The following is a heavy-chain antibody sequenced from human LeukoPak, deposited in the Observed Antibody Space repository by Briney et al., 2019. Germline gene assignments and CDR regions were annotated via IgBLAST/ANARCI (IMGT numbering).Heavy chain of an antibody. J-gene: IGHJ4*02. CDR3: ARGYYYDNSGYHQSIDY. Sequence: ASVKVSCKASGYTFTGYYMHWVRQAPGQGLEWMGWINPNSGGTNYAQKFQGRVTMTRDTSISTAYMELSRLRSDDTAVYYCARGYYYDNSGYHQSIDYWGQGTLVTVSS. D-gene: IGHD3-22*01. V-gene: IGHV1-2*02. CDR2: INPNSGGT. CDR1: GYTFTGYY.